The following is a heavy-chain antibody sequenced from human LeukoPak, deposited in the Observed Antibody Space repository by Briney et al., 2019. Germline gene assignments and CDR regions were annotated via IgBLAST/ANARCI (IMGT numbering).Heavy chain of an antibody. Sequence: SQTLSLTCTVSGGSISSGSYSWSWIRQPAGKGLERIGRIYTSGSTNYNPSLKSRVTISVDTSKNQFSLKLSSVTAADTAVYYCARWGRFLEWLFPDYWGQGTLVTVSS. CDR3: ARWGRFLEWLFPDY. CDR1: GGSISSGSYS. J-gene: IGHJ4*02. D-gene: IGHD3-3*01. CDR2: IYTSGST. V-gene: IGHV4-61*02.